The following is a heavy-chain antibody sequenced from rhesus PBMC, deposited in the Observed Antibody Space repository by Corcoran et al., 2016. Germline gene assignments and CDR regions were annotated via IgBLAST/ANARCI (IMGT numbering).Heavy chain of an antibody. CDR3: AGEFSTTDY. CDR2: INSAGSST. V-gene: IGHV3-14*01. Sequence: EVQLVESGGGLAKPGGSLRLSCAASGFTFSSYCIHWVRQEAGKGLEWVSGINSAGSSTYYGDSVKGRLTISRENAKNTLYLQMDGLRPEDTAVYYCAGEFSTTDYWGQGVLVTVSS. D-gene: IGHD2-15*01. CDR1: GFTFSSYC. J-gene: IGHJ4*01.